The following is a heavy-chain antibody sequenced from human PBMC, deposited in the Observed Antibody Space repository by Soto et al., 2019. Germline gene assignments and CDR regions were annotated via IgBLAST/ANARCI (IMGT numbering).Heavy chain of an antibody. V-gene: IGHV3-23*01. CDR3: AKDGTWLDIYYDV. D-gene: IGHD3-16*01. J-gene: IGHJ4*02. CDR1: GIEFSNYA. CDR2: VSASGRSR. Sequence: EVQLLESGGGLVQPGGSLRLSCVGSGIEFSNYAMSWVRQAPGKGLEWVSIVSASGRSRYHADSVKGRFTISRDNSKNTLYLHMTNLRAEDTAVYYCAKDGTWLDIYYDVWGQGTPVTVSS.